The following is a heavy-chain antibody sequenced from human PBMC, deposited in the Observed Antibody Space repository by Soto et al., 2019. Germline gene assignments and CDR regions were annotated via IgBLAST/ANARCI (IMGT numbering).Heavy chain of an antibody. D-gene: IGHD5-18*01. CDR1: GGSISSGGYY. J-gene: IGHJ4*02. Sequence: SETLSLTCTVSGGSISSGGYYWSWIRQHPGKGLEWIGYIYYSGSTYYNPSLKNRVNISVDTSKNQLSMKLSSVTAADTVVYYCARSGYSYGPNPLLYWGQGTLVTVS. CDR3: ARSGYSYGPNPLLY. CDR2: IYYSGST. V-gene: IGHV4-31*03.